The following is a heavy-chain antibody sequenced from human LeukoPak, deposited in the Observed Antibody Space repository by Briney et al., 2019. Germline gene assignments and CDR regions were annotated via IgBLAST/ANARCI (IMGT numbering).Heavy chain of an antibody. CDR1: GGSISSYF. V-gene: IGHV4-4*09. CDR3: ARREFTDAFDI. Sequence: SETLSLTSTVPGGSISSYFWSWIRQPPGKGLEWIGYIYTSGSTNYNPSLKSRVTISVDTSKNQFSRKLSSVTAADTAVCYCARREFTDAFDIWGQGTMVTVSS. J-gene: IGHJ3*02. CDR2: IYTSGST. D-gene: IGHD3-16*01.